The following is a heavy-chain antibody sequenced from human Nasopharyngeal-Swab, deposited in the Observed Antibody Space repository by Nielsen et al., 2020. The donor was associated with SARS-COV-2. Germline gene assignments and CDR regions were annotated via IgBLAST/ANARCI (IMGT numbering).Heavy chain of an antibody. CDR3: ARGGSGWSTTFDY. J-gene: IGHJ4*02. V-gene: IGHV4-59*01. Sequence: WIRQPPGKGLEWIGYIYYSGSTNYNPSLKSRVTISVDTSKNQFSLKLSSVTVADTAVYYCARGGSGWSTTFDYWGQGTLVTVSS. D-gene: IGHD6-19*01. CDR2: IYYSGST.